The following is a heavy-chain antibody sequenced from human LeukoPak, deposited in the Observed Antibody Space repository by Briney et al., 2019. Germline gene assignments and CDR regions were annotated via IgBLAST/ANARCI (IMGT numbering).Heavy chain of an antibody. J-gene: IGHJ4*02. CDR3: ARTYYCSSTSCYDY. D-gene: IGHD2-2*01. CDR2: INHSGST. CDR1: GGSFSGYY. Sequence: SETLSLTCAVSGGSFSGYYWSWIRQPPWKGLEWMGEINHSGSTNYNPSLKSRVTISVDTSKNQFSLKLSSVTAADTAVYYCARTYYCSSTSCYDYWGQGTLVTVSS. V-gene: IGHV4-34*01.